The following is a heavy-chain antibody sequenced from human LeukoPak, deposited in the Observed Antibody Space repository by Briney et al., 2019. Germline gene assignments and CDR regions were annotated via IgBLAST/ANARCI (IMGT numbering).Heavy chain of an antibody. Sequence: GGSLRLSCAASGFTFSSYWMSWVRQAPGKGLEWVANIKQDGSEKYYVDSVKGRFTISRDNAKNSLYLQMNSLRAEDTAVYYCARMEAEWSYYYYYYMDVWGKGTTVTVSS. V-gene: IGHV3-7*01. D-gene: IGHD3-3*01. CDR3: ARMEAEWSYYYYYYMDV. CDR2: IKQDGSEK. CDR1: GFTFSSYW. J-gene: IGHJ6*03.